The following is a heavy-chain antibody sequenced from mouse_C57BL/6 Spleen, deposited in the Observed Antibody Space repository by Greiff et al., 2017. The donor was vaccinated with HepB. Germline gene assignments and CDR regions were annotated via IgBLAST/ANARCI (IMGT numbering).Heavy chain of an antibody. CDR1: GYSITSGYD. CDR2: ISYSGST. D-gene: IGHD1-1*01. CDR3: ARDRDYGSSSDWYFDV. J-gene: IGHJ1*03. V-gene: IGHV3-1*01. Sequence: VQLKESGPGMVKPSQSLSLTCTVTGYSITSGYDWHWMRHFPGNKLEWMGYISYSGSTNYNPSLKSRISITHDTSKNHFFLKLNSVTTEDTATYYCARDRDYGSSSDWYFDVWGTGTTVTVSS.